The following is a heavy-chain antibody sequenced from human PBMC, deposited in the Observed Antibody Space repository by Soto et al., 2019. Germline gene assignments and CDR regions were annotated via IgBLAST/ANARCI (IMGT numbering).Heavy chain of an antibody. CDR1: GFTFSSYA. Sequence: GGSLRLSCAASGFTFSSYAMSWVRQAPGKGLEWVSAISGSGGSTYYADSVKGRFTISRDNSKNTLYLQMNSLRAEDTAVYYCAKYDLIAAAGRGWWFDPWGQGTLVTVSS. J-gene: IGHJ5*02. CDR3: AKYDLIAAAGRGWWFDP. V-gene: IGHV3-23*01. CDR2: ISGSGGST. D-gene: IGHD6-13*01.